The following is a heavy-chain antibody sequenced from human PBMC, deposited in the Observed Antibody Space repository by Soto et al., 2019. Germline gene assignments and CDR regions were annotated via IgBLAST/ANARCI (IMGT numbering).Heavy chain of an antibody. CDR1: GFTFSSYS. CDR3: ARRDSSSSEYFQN. CDR2: IRSSSSYI. D-gene: IGHD6-6*01. Sequence: GGSLRLSCAASGFTFSSYSMNWVRQAPGKGLEWVSSIRSSSSYIYYGDSVKGRFTITRDNDKNSLYLQMNSLRAEDTAVYYCARRDSSSSEYFQNWGQGTMVTVSS. J-gene: IGHJ1*01. V-gene: IGHV3-21*01.